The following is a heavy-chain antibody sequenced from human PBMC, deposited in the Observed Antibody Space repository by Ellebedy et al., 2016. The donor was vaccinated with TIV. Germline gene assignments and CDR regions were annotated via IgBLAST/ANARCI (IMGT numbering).Heavy chain of an antibody. V-gene: IGHV1-8*01. J-gene: IGHJ4*02. CDR1: GHTFTSYD. Sequence: ASVKVSCKASGHTFTSYDINWVRQVTGQGLEWMGWMNPNSGNTGSAQKFQGRVTMTRNTSISTAYMELSSLRSEDTAVYYCARGLMVRGQPTDYWGQGTLVTVAS. CDR2: MNPNSGNT. D-gene: IGHD3-10*01. CDR3: ARGLMVRGQPTDY.